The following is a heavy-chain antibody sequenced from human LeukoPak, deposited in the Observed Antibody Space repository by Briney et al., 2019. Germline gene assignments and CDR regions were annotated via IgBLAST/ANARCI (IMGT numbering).Heavy chain of an antibody. D-gene: IGHD5-18*01. CDR2: IYTSGYS. CDR3: ARDGPSSPTGYSYAYGWFDP. V-gene: IGHV4-61*02. Sequence: SETLSLTCTGSGRSLSSGRYNWSWIRQPAGKGLEWIGRIYTSGYSNYNPSLTSRVTMSVDTSKNQFSLKLSSVTAADTAFYYCARDGPSSPTGYSYAYGWFDPWGQGTLVTVSS. J-gene: IGHJ5*02. CDR1: GRSLSSGRYN.